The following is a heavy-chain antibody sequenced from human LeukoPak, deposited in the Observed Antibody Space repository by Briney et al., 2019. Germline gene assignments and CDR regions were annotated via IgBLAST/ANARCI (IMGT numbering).Heavy chain of an antibody. CDR3: ARDRFAYCSSTSCFDAFDI. Sequence: PGGSLRLSCAASGFTFSSYSMNWVRQAPGKGLEWVSYISSSSSTIYHADSVKGRFTISGDNAKNSLYLQMNSLRAEDTAVYYCARDRFAYCSSTSCFDAFDIWGQGTMATVSS. J-gene: IGHJ3*02. CDR1: GFTFSSYS. D-gene: IGHD2-2*01. V-gene: IGHV3-48*01. CDR2: ISSSSSTI.